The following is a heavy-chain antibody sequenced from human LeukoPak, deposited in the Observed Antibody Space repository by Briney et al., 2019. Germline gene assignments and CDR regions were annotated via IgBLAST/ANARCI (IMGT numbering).Heavy chain of an antibody. CDR3: ARGSSGWPGNWFDP. Sequence: PGGSLRLSCAASGFTVSSNYMSWVRQAPGKGLEWVSVIYSGGSTYYADSVKGRFTISRDNSKNTLYLQMNSLRAEDTAVYYCARGSSGWPGNWFDPWGQGTLVTVSS. J-gene: IGHJ5*02. V-gene: IGHV3-53*01. D-gene: IGHD6-19*01. CDR1: GFTVSSNY. CDR2: IYSGGST.